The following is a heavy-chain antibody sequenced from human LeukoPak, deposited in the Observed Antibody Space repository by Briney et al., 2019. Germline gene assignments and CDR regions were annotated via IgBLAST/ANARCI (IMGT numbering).Heavy chain of an antibody. Sequence: GKSLRLSCAASGFTFSSYGMHWVRQAPGKGLAWVSRINSDGSSTIYADSVKGRFTISRDNAKNTLYLQMNSLRAEDTALYYCVRDDSRPGEAFDIWGQGTMVTVSS. CDR2: INSDGSST. CDR3: VRDDSRPGEAFDI. CDR1: GFTFSSYG. J-gene: IGHJ3*02. V-gene: IGHV3-74*01. D-gene: IGHD3-10*01.